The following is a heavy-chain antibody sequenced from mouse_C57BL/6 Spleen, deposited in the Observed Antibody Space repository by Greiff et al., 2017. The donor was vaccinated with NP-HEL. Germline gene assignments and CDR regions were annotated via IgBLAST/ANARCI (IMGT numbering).Heavy chain of an antibody. Sequence: EVQLQESGAELVKPGASVKLSCTASGFNIKDYYMHWVKQRTEQGLEWIGRIDPEDGETKYAPKFQGKATITADTSSNTAYLQLSSLTSEDTAVYYCARGGSSQYYFDYWGQGTTLTVSS. D-gene: IGHD1-1*01. CDR3: ARGGSSQYYFDY. J-gene: IGHJ2*01. CDR1: GFNIKDYY. V-gene: IGHV14-2*01. CDR2: IDPEDGET.